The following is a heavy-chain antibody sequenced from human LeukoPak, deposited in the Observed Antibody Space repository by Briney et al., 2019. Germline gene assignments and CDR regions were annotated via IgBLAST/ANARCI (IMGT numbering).Heavy chain of an antibody. V-gene: IGHV3-33*01. CDR1: GFTFSSYG. CDR3: ARDYIAVALEY. Sequence: PGGSLRLSCAASGFTFSSYGMHWVRQAPGKGVEWVAVIWYDGSNKYYADSVKGRFTISRDNSKNTLYLQMNSLRAEDTAVYYCARDYIAVALEYWGQGTLVTVSS. J-gene: IGHJ4*02. CDR2: IWYDGSNK. D-gene: IGHD6-19*01.